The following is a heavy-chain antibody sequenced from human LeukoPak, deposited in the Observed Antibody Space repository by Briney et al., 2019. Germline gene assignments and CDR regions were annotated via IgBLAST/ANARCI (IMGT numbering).Heavy chain of an antibody. CDR1: GFSFNSYV. CDR3: ARGRNSGFSLDY. J-gene: IGHJ4*02. Sequence: GGSLRLSCVAAGFSFNSYVMYWVRQAPGKGPEWVASIWYDGSDKFYADSVKGRFTISRDNSENTLHLQMNSLGAEGTAVYFCARGRNSGFSLDYWGQGTLVTVSS. D-gene: IGHD3-22*01. V-gene: IGHV3-33*01. CDR2: IWYDGSDK.